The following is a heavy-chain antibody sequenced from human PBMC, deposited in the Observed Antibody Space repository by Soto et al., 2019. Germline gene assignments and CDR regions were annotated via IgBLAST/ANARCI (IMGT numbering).Heavy chain of an antibody. Sequence: EVQLLESGGGLVQPGGSLRLSCVVSGFTFNNYAMNWVRQAPGKGLEWVSGISASGGSTYYADSVKGRFTISRDSSKHTLYLQMNSLRADDTAIYYCAIHFYYGSGSYYAVAYWGQGTLVTVSS. V-gene: IGHV3-23*01. CDR1: GFTFNNYA. CDR3: AIHFYYGSGSYYAVAY. CDR2: ISASGGST. D-gene: IGHD3-10*01. J-gene: IGHJ4*02.